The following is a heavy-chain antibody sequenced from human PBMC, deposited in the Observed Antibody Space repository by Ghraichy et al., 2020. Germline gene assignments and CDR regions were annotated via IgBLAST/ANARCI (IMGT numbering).Heavy chain of an antibody. V-gene: IGHV3-30*04. Sequence: LSLTCAASGFTFSSYAMHWVRQAPGKGLEWVAVISYDGSNKYYADSVKGRFTISRDNSKNTLYLQMNSLRAEDTAIYYCARGGIEQVTYYDYVWGSYRPNSQFDYWGQGTLVTVSS. CDR3: ARGGIEQVTYYDYVWGSYRPNSQFDY. J-gene: IGHJ4*02. CDR2: ISYDGSNK. CDR1: GFTFSSYA. D-gene: IGHD3-16*02.